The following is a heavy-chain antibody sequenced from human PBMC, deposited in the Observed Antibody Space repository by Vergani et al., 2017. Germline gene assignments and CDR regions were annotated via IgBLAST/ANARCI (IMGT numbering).Heavy chain of an antibody. J-gene: IGHJ4*02. D-gene: IGHD5-12*01. CDR3: ARDRYREYSGYDFPL. CDR2: IIPILGIA. Sequence: QVQLVQSGAEVKKPGSSVKVSCKASGGTFSSYTISWVRQAPGQGLEWMGRIIPILGIANYAQKFQGRVTITADKSTSTAYMGLSSLRSEDTAVYYCARDRYREYSGYDFPLWGQGTLVTVSS. V-gene: IGHV1-69*08. CDR1: GGTFSSYT.